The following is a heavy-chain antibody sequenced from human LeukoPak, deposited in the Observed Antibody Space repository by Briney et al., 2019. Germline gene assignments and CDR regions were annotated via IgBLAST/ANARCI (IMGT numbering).Heavy chain of an antibody. V-gene: IGHV3-74*01. J-gene: IGHJ4*02. Sequence: PGGSLRLSCAASGFTFSSYWMHWVRQAPGKGLVWVSRINSDGTTTYADSAKGRFTISRDNAKNTLYLQMNRLRAEDTALYYCASAYYYRLPDWGQGTLVTVSS. CDR1: GFTFSSYW. CDR3: ASAYYYRLPD. CDR2: INSDGTT. D-gene: IGHD3-10*01.